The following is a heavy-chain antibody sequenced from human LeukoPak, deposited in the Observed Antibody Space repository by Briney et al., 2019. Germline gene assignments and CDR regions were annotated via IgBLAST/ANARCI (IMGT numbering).Heavy chain of an antibody. D-gene: IGHD6-19*01. CDR3: ARNEHSVGWYSY. J-gene: IGHJ4*02. CDR1: GGSISSYY. V-gene: IGHV4-59*01. Sequence: SETLSLTCTVSGGSISSYYWSWIRQPPGKGLEWIGYIYYSGSTNYNPSLKSRVPISVDTSKNQFSLTLSSVTAADTAVYYCARNEHSVGWYSYWGQGTLVTVSS. CDR2: IYYSGST.